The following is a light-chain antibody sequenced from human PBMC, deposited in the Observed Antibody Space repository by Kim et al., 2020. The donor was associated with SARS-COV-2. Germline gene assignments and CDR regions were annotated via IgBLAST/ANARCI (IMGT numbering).Light chain of an antibody. V-gene: IGLV1-47*01. CDR2: RNN. J-gene: IGLJ3*02. Sequence: ELTQPPSASGTPGQRVTISCSGSSSNIGSNYVYWYQQLPGTAPKLLIYRNNQRPSGVPDRFSGSKSGTSASLAISGLRSEDEADYYCAAWDDSLSAWVFGGGTKLTVL. CDR3: AAWDDSLSAWV. CDR1: SSNIGSNY.